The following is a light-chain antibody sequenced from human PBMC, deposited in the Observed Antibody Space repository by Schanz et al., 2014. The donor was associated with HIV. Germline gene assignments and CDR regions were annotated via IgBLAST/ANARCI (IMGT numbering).Light chain of an antibody. V-gene: IGLV2-14*01. CDR1: RSDVGRYDT. J-gene: IGLJ3*02. CDR3: SSHAGSSPYWV. CDR2: EVS. Sequence: QSALTQPASVSGSPGQSITISCTGTRSDVGRYDTVPWYQQHPGQAPKLMIYEVSKRPSGVPDRFSGSESGTSASLAISGLQSEDDADYYCSSHAGSSPYWVFGGGTKLTVL.